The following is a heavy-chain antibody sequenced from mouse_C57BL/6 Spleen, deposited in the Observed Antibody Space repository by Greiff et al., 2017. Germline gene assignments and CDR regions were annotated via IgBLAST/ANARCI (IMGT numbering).Heavy chain of an antibody. CDR3: ARDLNFYYFDY. CDR1: GFTFSSYA. CDR2: ISDGGSYT. V-gene: IGHV5-4*01. Sequence: DVHLVESGGGLVKPGGSLKLSCAASGFTFSSYAMSWVRQTPEKRLEWVATISDGGSYTYYPDNVKGRFTISRDNAKNNLYLQMSHLKSEDTAMYYCARDLNFYYFDYGGQGTTLTVSS. J-gene: IGHJ2*01.